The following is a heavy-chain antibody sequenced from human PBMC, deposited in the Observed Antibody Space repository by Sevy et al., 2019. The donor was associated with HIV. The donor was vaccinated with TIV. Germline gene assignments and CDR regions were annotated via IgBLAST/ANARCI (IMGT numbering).Heavy chain of an antibody. CDR2: ITPSGGTT. J-gene: IGHJ4*02. CDR1: GYNFTSYY. Sequence: ASVKVSCKAAGYNFTSYYIHWVRQAPGQGLEWMGIITPSGGTTTYSQKFQGRVTMTSDTSTSTVYMELSSLRYDDTAVYYCTRVRSFGFEYWGQGTLVTVSS. D-gene: IGHD3-16*01. CDR3: TRVRSFGFEY. V-gene: IGHV1-46*01.